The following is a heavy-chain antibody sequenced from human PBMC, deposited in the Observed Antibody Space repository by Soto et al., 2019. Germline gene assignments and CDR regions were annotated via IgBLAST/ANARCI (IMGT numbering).Heavy chain of an antibody. CDR1: GGSISTYY. CDR3: ARDSKDFWRGYIPNSYYYYGMDV. D-gene: IGHD3-3*01. CDR2: IYTSWST. Sequence: SETLSLTCTVSGGSISTYYWSWIRQPAGKGLEWIGRIYTSWSTNYNPSLKSRVTMSVNTSKNQFSLKLSSVTAVDTAVYYCARDSKDFWRGYIPNSYYYYGMDVWGQGPTFTVSS. J-gene: IGHJ6*02. V-gene: IGHV4-4*07.